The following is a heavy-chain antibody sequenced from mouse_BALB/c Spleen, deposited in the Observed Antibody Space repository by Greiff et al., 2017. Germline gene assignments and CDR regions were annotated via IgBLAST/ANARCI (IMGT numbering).Heavy chain of an antibody. Sequence: EVQVVESGGGLVKPGGSLKLSCAASGFTFSSYAMSWVRQTPEKRLEWVATISSGGSYTYYPDSVKGRFTISRDNAKNTLYLEMSSLRSEDTAMYYCAREGYGGAMDYWGQGTSVTVSS. CDR1: GFTFSSYA. CDR2: ISSGGSYT. CDR3: AREGYGGAMDY. D-gene: IGHD2-14*01. J-gene: IGHJ4*01. V-gene: IGHV5-9-3*01.